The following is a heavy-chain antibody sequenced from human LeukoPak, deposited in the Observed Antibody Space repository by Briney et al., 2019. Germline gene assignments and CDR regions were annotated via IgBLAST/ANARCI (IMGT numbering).Heavy chain of an antibody. V-gene: IGHV1-18*01. CDR3: ATEDSSSSPYYYYMDV. CDR2: ISAYNGNT. D-gene: IGHD6-6*01. J-gene: IGHJ6*03. Sequence: ASVKVSCKASGYTFTSYGISWVRQAPGQGLEWMGWISAYNGNTNYAQKLQGRVTMTTDTSTSTAYMELRSLRSDDTAVYYCATEDSSSSPYYYYMDVWGKGTTVTVSS. CDR1: GYTFTSYG.